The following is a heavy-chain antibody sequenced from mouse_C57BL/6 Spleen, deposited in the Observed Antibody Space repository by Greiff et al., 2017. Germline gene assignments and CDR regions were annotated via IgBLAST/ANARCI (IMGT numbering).Heavy chain of an antibody. CDR1: GYTFTGYW. Sequence: QVQLQQSGAELMKPGASVKLSCKATGYTFTGYWIEWVKQRPGHGLEWIGEILPGSGSTNYNEKFKGQATFTADPSSNTAYMQLSSLTTEDSAIYYCARAPPAYYSNYGLAMDDWGQGTSVTVSA. J-gene: IGHJ4*01. V-gene: IGHV1-9*01. D-gene: IGHD2-5*01. CDR2: ILPGSGST. CDR3: ARAPPAYYSNYGLAMDD.